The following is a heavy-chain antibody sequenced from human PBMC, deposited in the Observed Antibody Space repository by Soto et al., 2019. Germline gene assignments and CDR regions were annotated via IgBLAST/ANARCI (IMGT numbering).Heavy chain of an antibody. D-gene: IGHD1-1*01. V-gene: IGHV3-23*01. CDR2: TSASGGDK. CDR1: GFIFSTYA. Sequence: EVQLLESGGGFVQHGGSRRLSCEASGFIFSTYAMAWVRQAPGKGLQWVSGTSASGGDKYYADFAKGRFSISRDNSKNTLHLDLSSLRAEDTAIYYCVKDHIMATTGFYGLDVWGQGTTVTGSS. CDR3: VKDHIMATTGFYGLDV. J-gene: IGHJ6*02.